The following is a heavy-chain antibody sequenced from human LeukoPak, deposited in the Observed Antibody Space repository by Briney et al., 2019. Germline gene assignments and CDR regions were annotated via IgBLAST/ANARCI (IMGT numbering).Heavy chain of an antibody. CDR2: INHSGST. CDR1: GGSFSGYY. CDR3: ARHRGSYSVGDLTYYFDY. Sequence: SETLSLTCAVYGGSFSGYYWSWIRQPPGKGLEWIGEINHSGSTNYNPSLKSRVTISVDTSKNQFSLKLSSVTAADTAVYYCARHRGSYSVGDLTYYFDYWGQGTLVTVSS. J-gene: IGHJ4*02. D-gene: IGHD1-26*01. V-gene: IGHV4-34*01.